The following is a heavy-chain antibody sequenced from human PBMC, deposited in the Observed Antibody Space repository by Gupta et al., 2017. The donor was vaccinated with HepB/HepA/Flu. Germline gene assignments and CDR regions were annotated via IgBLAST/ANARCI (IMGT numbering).Heavy chain of an antibody. CDR2: IGTAGDT. J-gene: IGHJ4*02. CDR1: GFTFSSYD. CDR3: ARGRGIAAAGTLEFDY. D-gene: IGHD6-13*01. V-gene: IGHV3-13*01. Sequence: AASGFTFSSYDMHWVRQATGKGLEWVSAIGTAGDTYYPGSVKGRFTISRENAKNSLYLQMNILRAGDTAVYYCARGRGIAAAGTLEFDYWGQGTLVTVSS.